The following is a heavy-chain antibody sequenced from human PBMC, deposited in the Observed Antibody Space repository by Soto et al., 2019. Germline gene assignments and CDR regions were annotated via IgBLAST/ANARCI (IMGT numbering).Heavy chain of an antibody. V-gene: IGHV3-21*01. CDR3: ARERFVDPYYGMDV. J-gene: IGHJ6*02. CDR2: ISSSSSYI. CDR1: GFTFSRYS. Sequence: GGSLRLSCAAPGFTFSRYSMNSVRQAPGQGLEWVSSISSSSSYIYYADSVKGRFTISRDNAKNSLYLQMNSLRAEDTAVYYCARERFVDPYYGMDVWGQGTTVTVSS. D-gene: IGHD3-10*01.